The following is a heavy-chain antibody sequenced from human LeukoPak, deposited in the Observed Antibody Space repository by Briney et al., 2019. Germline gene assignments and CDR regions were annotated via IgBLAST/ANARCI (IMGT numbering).Heavy chain of an antibody. D-gene: IGHD3-9*01. CDR1: GFTFSTFH. Sequence: PGACLRLSCAASGFTFSTFHIHWVRPAPGKGLEWVAVISYDGNNKYFADSVKGRFTISRDNSQNTLYLQMNNLRIEDTAVYYCARGGNGWILNYYFDYWGQGTLVTVSS. J-gene: IGHJ4*02. V-gene: IGHV3-30-3*01. CDR2: ISYDGNNK. CDR3: ARGGNGWILNYYFDY.